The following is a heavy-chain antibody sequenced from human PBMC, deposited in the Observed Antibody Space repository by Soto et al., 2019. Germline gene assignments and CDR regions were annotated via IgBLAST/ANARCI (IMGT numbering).Heavy chain of an antibody. Sequence: SETLSLTCTVSGGSVSSGSYYWSWIRQPPGKGLEWIGYIYYSGSTNYNPSLKSRVTISVDTSKNQFSLKLSSVTAADTAVYYCARDAARSTSLYGMDVRGQGTTVTVSS. J-gene: IGHJ6*02. V-gene: IGHV4-61*01. CDR2: IYYSGST. CDR3: ARDAARSTSLYGMDV. CDR1: GGSVSSGSYY. D-gene: IGHD2-2*01.